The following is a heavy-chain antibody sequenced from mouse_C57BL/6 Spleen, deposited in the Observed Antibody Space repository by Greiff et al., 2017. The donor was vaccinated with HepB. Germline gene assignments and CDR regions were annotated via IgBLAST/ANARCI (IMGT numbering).Heavy chain of an antibody. J-gene: IGHJ2*01. V-gene: IGHV1-54*01. CDR3: ARSATVVPYFDY. CDR1: GYAFTNYL. Sequence: QVQLKQSGAELVRPGTSVKVSCKASGYAFTNYLIEWVKQRPGQGLEWIGVINPGSGGTNYNEKFKGKATLTADKSSSTAYMQLSSLTSEDSAVYFCARSATVVPYFDYWGQGTTLTVSS. CDR2: INPGSGGT. D-gene: IGHD1-1*01.